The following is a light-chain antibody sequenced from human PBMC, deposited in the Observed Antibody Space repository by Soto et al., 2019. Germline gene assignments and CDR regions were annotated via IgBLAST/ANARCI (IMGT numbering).Light chain of an antibody. J-gene: IGKJ1*01. CDR3: QQYASYSGS. V-gene: IGKV1-5*01. Sequence: DIQMTQSPSTLSASVGDRVTITCRASQTISSWLAWYQAKPGKAPKLLIYDASILESGVPSRFSGSGSGTDFTLTISSLQPDYFATYYCQQYASYSGSFGQGNKVEIK. CDR2: DAS. CDR1: QTISSW.